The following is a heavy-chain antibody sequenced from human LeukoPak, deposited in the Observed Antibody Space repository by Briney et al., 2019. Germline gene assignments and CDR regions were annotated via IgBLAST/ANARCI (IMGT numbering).Heavy chain of an antibody. V-gene: IGHV4-59*08. Sequence: PSETLSLTCTVSGVSISSYYWSWIRQPPGKGLEGIGYIYYSGSTNYNPSLKSRVTISVDTSKNQFSLKLSSVTAADTAVYYCARRCSSTSCNVPFDIWGQGTMVTVSS. CDR3: ARRCSSTSCNVPFDI. CDR2: IYYSGST. D-gene: IGHD2-2*01. J-gene: IGHJ3*02. CDR1: GVSISSYY.